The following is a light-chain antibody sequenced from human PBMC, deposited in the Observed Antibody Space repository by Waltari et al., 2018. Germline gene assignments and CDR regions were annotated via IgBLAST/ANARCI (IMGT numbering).Light chain of an antibody. CDR3: QQANSFPLT. J-gene: IGKJ4*01. CDR1: PGISYW. Sequence: DIQLTQSPFSVSASVGDRVTITCRASPGISYWLAWYQQKPGKAPKLLIYDASSLESGVPLRFSGSGSGTEFTLTISSLQPEDFATYYCQQANSFPLTFGGGTKVEIK. CDR2: DAS. V-gene: IGKV1-12*01.